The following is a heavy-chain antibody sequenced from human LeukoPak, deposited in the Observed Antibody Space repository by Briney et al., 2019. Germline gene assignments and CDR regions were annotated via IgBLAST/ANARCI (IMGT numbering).Heavy chain of an antibody. Sequence: SETLSLTCTVSGVSISSSSYYWGWIRQPPGKGLEWIGEINHSGSTNYNPSLKSRVTISVDTSKNQFSLKLSSVTAADTAVYYCAVRGSSSWRWGYFDYWGQGTLVTVSS. D-gene: IGHD6-13*01. CDR2: INHSGST. CDR3: AVRGSSSWRWGYFDY. J-gene: IGHJ4*02. V-gene: IGHV4-39*07. CDR1: GVSISSSSYY.